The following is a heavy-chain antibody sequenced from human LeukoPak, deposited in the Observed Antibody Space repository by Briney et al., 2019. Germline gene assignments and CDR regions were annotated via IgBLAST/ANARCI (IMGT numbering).Heavy chain of an antibody. Sequence: GSSVKVSCKASGGTFSSYAISWVRQAPGQGLEWMGGIIPIFGTANYAQKFQGRVTITADESTSTAYMELSSLRSEDTAVYYCARDQTRDYYYGMDVWGQGTTVTVPS. V-gene: IGHV1-69*01. CDR3: ARDQTRDYYYGMDV. CDR1: GGTFSSYA. J-gene: IGHJ6*02. CDR2: IIPIFGTA.